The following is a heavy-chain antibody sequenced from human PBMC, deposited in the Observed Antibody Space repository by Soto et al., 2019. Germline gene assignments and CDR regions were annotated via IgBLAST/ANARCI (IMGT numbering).Heavy chain of an antibody. CDR2: MIPNIGKA. J-gene: IGHJ4*02. CDR1: GYTFTSYH. Sequence: SVKVSCNASGYTFTSYHINWVRQATGQGLEWMGGMIPNIGKANYAQKFQGRVTITTDESTSTAYMELSSLRSEDTAVYYCAGYSYSSVYWGQGTLVTVSS. CDR3: AGYSYSSVY. D-gene: IGHD5-18*01. V-gene: IGHV1-69*05.